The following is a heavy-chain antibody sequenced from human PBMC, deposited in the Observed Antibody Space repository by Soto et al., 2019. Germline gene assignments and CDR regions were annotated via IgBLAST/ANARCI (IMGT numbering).Heavy chain of an antibody. V-gene: IGHV4-59*01. J-gene: IGHJ4*02. CDR3: ARGGGYNFGAFDY. CDR1: GGSISSYY. Sequence: QVQLQESGPGLVKPSETLSLTCTVSGGSISSYYWSWIRQPPGQGLEWIGYIYYSGSTNYNPSLKSRVTRSVDTSKNQFALKLSSVTAADTAVYYCARGGGYNFGAFDYWGQGTLVTVSS. D-gene: IGHD5-12*01. CDR2: IYYSGST.